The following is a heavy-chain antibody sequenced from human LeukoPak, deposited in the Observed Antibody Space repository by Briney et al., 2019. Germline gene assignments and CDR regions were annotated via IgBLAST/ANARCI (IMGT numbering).Heavy chain of an antibody. CDR1: GFTFSSYE. J-gene: IGHJ4*02. CDR2: ISSSGSTI. Sequence: SGGSLRLSCAASGFTFSSYEMNWVRQAPGKGLEWVSYISSSGSTIYYADSVKGRFTISRDNSKNTLYHLMNSLRAEDTAVYYCAIRKSGNAIDYWGQGTLVTVSS. D-gene: IGHD5-12*01. V-gene: IGHV3-48*03. CDR3: AIRKSGNAIDY.